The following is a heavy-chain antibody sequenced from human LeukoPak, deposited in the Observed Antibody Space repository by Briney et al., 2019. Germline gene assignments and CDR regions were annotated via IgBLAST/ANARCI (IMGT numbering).Heavy chain of an antibody. J-gene: IGHJ4*02. CDR1: GYTFTSYS. CDR2: VRGYNGDT. V-gene: IGHV1-18*01. CDR3: ARDGSRKDSTLFDY. Sequence: WASVKVSCKASGYTFTSYSISWVRQAPGQGLEWLGWVRGYNGDTNYAQKIQGRVSMTTDTSTTRAYMELRSLTSDDTAVYYCARDGSRKDSTLFDYWGQGTLVIVSS. D-gene: IGHD6-13*01.